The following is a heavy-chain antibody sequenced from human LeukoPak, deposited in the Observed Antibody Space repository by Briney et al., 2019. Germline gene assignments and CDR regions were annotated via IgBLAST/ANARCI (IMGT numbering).Heavy chain of an antibody. J-gene: IGHJ4*02. V-gene: IGHV4-59*01. D-gene: IGHD2-21*02. CDR2: MKLNGKT. CDR3: ARAPPRRCPGNDCYPIFDF. CDR1: GDSIISSY. Sequence: SETLSLTCTVSGDSIISSYWSWIRQPPGKGLEWIAYMKLNGKTDYNPPLKSRVTISLDTSKNQFSLILNSVTTADTAVYYCARAPPRRCPGNDCYPIFDFWGQGSLVTVSS.